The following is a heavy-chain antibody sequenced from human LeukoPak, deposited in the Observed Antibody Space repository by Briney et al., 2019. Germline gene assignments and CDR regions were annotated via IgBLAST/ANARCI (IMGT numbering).Heavy chain of an antibody. Sequence: GGSLRLSCAASGFTFSSYSMNWVRQAPGKGLEWVSGISGSGGSTYYADSVKGRFTISRDISKNTLHLQMNSLRAEDTAVYYCTKALYYYDSSAYPYFDYWGQGTLVTVSS. V-gene: IGHV3-23*01. J-gene: IGHJ4*02. D-gene: IGHD3-22*01. CDR1: GFTFSSYS. CDR2: ISGSGGST. CDR3: TKALYYYDSSAYPYFDY.